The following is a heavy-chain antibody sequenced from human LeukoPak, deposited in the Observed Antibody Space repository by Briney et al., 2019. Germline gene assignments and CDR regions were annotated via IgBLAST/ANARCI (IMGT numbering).Heavy chain of an antibody. CDR2: IYYSGST. Sequence: PSETLSLTCTVSGGSISSSSYYWGWIRQPPGKGLEWIGSIYYSGSTYHNPSLKSRVTISVDTSKNQFSLKLSSVTAADTAVYYCASSGSSLFDIWGQGTMVTVSS. J-gene: IGHJ3*02. V-gene: IGHV4-39*01. D-gene: IGHD1-26*01. CDR1: GGSISSSSYY. CDR3: ASSGSSLFDI.